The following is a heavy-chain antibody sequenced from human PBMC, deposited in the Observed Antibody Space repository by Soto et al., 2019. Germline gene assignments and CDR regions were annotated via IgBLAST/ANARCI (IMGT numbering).Heavy chain of an antibody. Sequence: PSETLSLACTVSGGSITSYYWSWIRQPPGKGLEWIGYIYYSGSPKYNPSLKSRVTMSLDTSKNQFSLKLSSVSAADTAVFYCARGNIAAPYYFEFWGQGTVVTVSS. CDR1: GGSITSYY. CDR3: ARGNIAAPYYFEF. V-gene: IGHV4-59*01. D-gene: IGHD6-13*01. CDR2: IYYSGSP. J-gene: IGHJ4*02.